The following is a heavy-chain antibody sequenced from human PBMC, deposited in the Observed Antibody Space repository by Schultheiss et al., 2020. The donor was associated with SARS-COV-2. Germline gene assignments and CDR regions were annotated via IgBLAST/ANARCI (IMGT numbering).Heavy chain of an antibody. CDR3: ARGLHRGSSHWYYDGLDV. J-gene: IGHJ6*02. V-gene: IGHV3-9*03. D-gene: IGHD3-16*01. Sequence: GGSLRLSCAASGFTFSSYGMHWVRQAPGKGLEWVSGISWNSGSIGYADSVKGRFTISRDISKNTVYLQMNSLRADDLAVYYCARGLHRGSSHWYYDGLDVWGQGTTVTVSS. CDR2: ISWNSGSI. CDR1: GFTFSSYG.